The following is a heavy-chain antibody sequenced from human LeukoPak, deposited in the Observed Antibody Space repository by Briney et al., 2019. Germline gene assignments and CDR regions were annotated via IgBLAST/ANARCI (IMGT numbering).Heavy chain of an antibody. CDR1: GYTFTGYY. D-gene: IGHD6-13*01. Sequence: ASVKVSCKASGYTFTGYYMHWVRQAPGQGLEWMEWINPNSGGTNYAQKFQGWVTMTRDTSISTAYMELSRLRSDDTAVYYCARGPSSWYGEFDYWGQGTLVTVSS. CDR3: ARGPSSWYGEFDY. V-gene: IGHV1-2*04. CDR2: INPNSGGT. J-gene: IGHJ4*02.